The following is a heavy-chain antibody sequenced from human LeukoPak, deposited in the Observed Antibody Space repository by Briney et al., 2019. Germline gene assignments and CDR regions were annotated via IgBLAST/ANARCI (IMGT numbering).Heavy chain of an antibody. D-gene: IGHD2-8*01. CDR3: AREDVVLVDAVRYQYYGMDV. CDR2: INPSGGST. J-gene: IGHJ6*02. Sequence: ASVKVSCKASGYNFISYYMHWVRQAPGQGLEWMGIINPSGGSTSYAQKFQDRVTMTRDTSTSTVHMELSSLKSEDTAVYYCAREDVVLVDAVRYQYYGMDVWGQGTTVTVSS. V-gene: IGHV1-46*01. CDR1: GYNFISYY.